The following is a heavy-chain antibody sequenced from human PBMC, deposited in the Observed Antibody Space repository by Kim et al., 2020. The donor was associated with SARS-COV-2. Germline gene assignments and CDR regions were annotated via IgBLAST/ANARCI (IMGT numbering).Heavy chain of an antibody. CDR2: INSDGSST. V-gene: IGHV3-74*01. CDR3: ARDYPYYDILTGYQYYYYGMDV. J-gene: IGHJ6*02. CDR1: GFTFSSYW. D-gene: IGHD3-9*01. Sequence: GGSLRLSCAASGFTFSSYWMHWVRQAPGKGLVWVSRINSDGSSTSYADSVKGRFTISRDNAKNTLYLQMNSLRAEDTAVYYCARDYPYYDILTGYQYYYYGMDVWGQGTTVTVSS.